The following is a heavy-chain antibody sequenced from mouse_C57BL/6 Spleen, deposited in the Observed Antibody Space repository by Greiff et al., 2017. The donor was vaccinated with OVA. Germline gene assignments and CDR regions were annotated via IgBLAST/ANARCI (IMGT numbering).Heavy chain of an antibody. CDR1: GYTFTSYW. CDR3: TRTLITTVVGYYFDY. CDR2: IYPGNSDS. V-gene: IGHV1-5*01. Sequence: EVQLQQSGTVLARPGASVKMSCKTSGYTFTSYWMHWVKQRPGQGLEWIGAIYPGNSDSRYNQKFKGKAKLTAVTSASTAYMELSSLTNEDSAVYYCTRTLITTVVGYYFDYWGQGTTLTVSS. J-gene: IGHJ2*01. D-gene: IGHD1-1*01.